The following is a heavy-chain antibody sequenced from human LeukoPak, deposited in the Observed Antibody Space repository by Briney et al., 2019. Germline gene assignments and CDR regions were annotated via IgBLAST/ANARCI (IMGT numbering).Heavy chain of an antibody. D-gene: IGHD2-2*01. CDR1: GGSISSYY. J-gene: IGHJ4*02. CDR3: ASIRIVVVPAAGDY. CDR2: IYYSGST. Sequence: SETLSLTCTVSGGSISSYYWSWIRQPPGKGLEWIGYIYYSGSTNYNPSLKSRVTISVDTSKNQFSLKLSSVTAADTAVYYCASIRIVVVPAAGDYWGQGTLVTVSS. V-gene: IGHV4-59*08.